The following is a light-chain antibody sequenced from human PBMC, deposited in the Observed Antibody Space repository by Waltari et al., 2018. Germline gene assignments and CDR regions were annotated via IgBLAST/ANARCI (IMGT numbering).Light chain of an antibody. CDR2: EVT. Sequence: QSALTKPASVSGSPGQSITNPCTGTSSDVGTYNLGSWYQQHPGKGPKPMIYEVTRRPSGVSNRFAGSKSGNTASLTISGLQAEDEAEYYCCSYAGSKFYVFGTGTKVTVL. J-gene: IGLJ1*01. CDR1: SSDVGTYNL. CDR3: CSYAGSKFYV. V-gene: IGLV2-23*02.